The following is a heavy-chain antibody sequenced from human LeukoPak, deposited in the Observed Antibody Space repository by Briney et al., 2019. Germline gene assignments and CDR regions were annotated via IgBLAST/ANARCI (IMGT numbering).Heavy chain of an antibody. Sequence: GALRLSCAASGFTFSSYSMNWVRQAPGKGLEWVSSISSSSSYIYYADSVKGRFTISRDNAKNSLYLQMNSLRAEDTAVYYCARDQGRKSTPLDYWGQGTLVTVSS. J-gene: IGHJ4*02. CDR3: ARDQGRKSTPLDY. V-gene: IGHV3-21*01. CDR2: ISSSSSYI. CDR1: GFTFSSYS.